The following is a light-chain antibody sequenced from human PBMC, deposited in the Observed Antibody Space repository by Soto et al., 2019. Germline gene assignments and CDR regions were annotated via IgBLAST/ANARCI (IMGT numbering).Light chain of an antibody. CDR3: QQSYSTPVGT. V-gene: IGKV1-39*01. J-gene: IGKJ5*01. CDR1: QSISSY. Sequence: DIQMTQSPSSLSASVGDRVTITCRASQSISSYLNWYQQKPGKAPKLLIYAASSLQSGVPSRFXGSGSGTDFTLTISSLQPEDFATYYCQQSYSTPVGTFGQGTRLEIK. CDR2: AAS.